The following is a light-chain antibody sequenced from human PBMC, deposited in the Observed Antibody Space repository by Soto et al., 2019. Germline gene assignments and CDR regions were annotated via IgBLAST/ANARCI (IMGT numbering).Light chain of an antibody. CDR2: GAS. J-gene: IGKJ2*01. V-gene: IGKV3-15*01. CDR3: QQYHNWPPQYT. CDR1: QSVASN. Sequence: EIVMTQSPASLSVSPGDVATLSCRASQSVASNVAWYQQKPGQSPRLLIHGASTRAARVPARFSGSGSGTDFNLTISSLQSEDFAVYYCQQYHNWPPQYTFGQGKKLQIK.